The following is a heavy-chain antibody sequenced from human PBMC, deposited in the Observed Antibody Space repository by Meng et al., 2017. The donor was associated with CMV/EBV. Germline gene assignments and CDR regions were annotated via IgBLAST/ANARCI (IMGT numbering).Heavy chain of an antibody. CDR3: ARDNRRGGVDY. CDR1: GGAISSGDYY. D-gene: IGHD3-3*01. J-gene: IGHJ4*02. V-gene: IGHV4-30-4*08. Sequence: ALLHASGPGMVKPSQTVSLTSTGAGGAISSGDYYWSWIRQPPGKGLEWIGYIYYSGSTYYNPSLKSRVTISVDTSKNQFSLKLSSVTAADTAVYYCARDNRRGGVDYWGQGTLVTVSS. CDR2: IYYSGST.